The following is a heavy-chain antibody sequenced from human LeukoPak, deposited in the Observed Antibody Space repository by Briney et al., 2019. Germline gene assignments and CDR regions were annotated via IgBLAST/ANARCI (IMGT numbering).Heavy chain of an antibody. V-gene: IGHV3-74*01. CDR2: NNSDGSST. Sequence: SGGSLRLSCAASGFTFSSYWMHWVRQAPGKGLVWVSRNNSDGSSTSYADSVKGRFTISRDNAKNTLYLQMNSLRAEDTAVYYCARDSIRAAGIDYWGQGTLVTVSS. J-gene: IGHJ4*02. D-gene: IGHD6-13*01. CDR3: ARDSIRAAGIDY. CDR1: GFTFSSYW.